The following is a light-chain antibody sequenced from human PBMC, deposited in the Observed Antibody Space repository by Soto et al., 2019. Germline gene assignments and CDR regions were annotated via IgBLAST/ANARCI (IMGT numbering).Light chain of an antibody. CDR3: HQRGSWPRGT. J-gene: IGKJ1*01. Sequence: EIVLTQSPATLSLSPGDRATLSCRASQSVSSYLAWYQQKPGQAPRLLIYDASNRATGIPARFSGSGSGTDFTLTISSLEPEDFAVYYCHQRGSWPRGTFGQGTKVDIK. CDR2: DAS. CDR1: QSVSSY. V-gene: IGKV3-11*01.